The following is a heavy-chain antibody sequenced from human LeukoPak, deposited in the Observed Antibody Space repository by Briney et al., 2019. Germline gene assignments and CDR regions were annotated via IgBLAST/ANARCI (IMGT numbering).Heavy chain of an antibody. Sequence: KPSGTLSLTCAVYGGSFSGYYWSWIRQPPGKGLEWIGEINHSGSTNYNPSLKSRVTISVDTSKNQFSLKLSSVTAADTAVYYCARGKARGGYSGYDYPNWFDPWGQGTLVTVSS. CDR3: ARGKARGGYSGYDYPNWFDP. D-gene: IGHD5-12*01. J-gene: IGHJ5*02. CDR2: INHSGST. V-gene: IGHV4-34*01. CDR1: GGSFSGYY.